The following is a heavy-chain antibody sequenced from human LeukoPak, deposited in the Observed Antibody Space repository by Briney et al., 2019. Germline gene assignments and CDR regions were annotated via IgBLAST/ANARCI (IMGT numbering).Heavy chain of an antibody. CDR1: GYTFTGYY. D-gene: IGHD2-2*01. Sequence: GASVKVSCKASGYTFTGYYMHWVRQAPGQGLEWMGRINPNSGGTNYAQKFQGRVTMTRDTSISTAYMELSRLRSDDTAVYYCARVGVLAASYYYYYMDVWGKGTTVTVSS. J-gene: IGHJ6*03. CDR2: INPNSGGT. V-gene: IGHV1-2*06. CDR3: ARVGVLAASYYYYYMDV.